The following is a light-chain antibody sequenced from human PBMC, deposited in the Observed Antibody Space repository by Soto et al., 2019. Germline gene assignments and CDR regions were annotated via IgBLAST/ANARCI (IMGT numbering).Light chain of an antibody. J-gene: IGKJ1*01. CDR3: QQYGDSPL. Sequence: VLTQSPGTLSLSPGDRATLSCRASQSVRSSYLAWYQQKPGQAPRLLIYGASSRATGIPARFSGSGSGTDFTLTISRLEPEDFAVYYCQQYGDSPLFGQGTKVDIK. CDR1: QSVRSSY. CDR2: GAS. V-gene: IGKV3-20*01.